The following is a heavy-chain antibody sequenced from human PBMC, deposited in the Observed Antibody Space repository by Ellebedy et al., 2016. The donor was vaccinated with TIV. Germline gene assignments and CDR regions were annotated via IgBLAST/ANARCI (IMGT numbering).Heavy chain of an antibody. Sequence: PGGSLRLSCAASGFPFSSFWMSWVRQAPGKGLEWVANTKEDGSEKYYVDSVRGRFTISRDNAKNSLYLQMNSLRDEDTAVYYCARGPRFGESSFDYWGQGTLVTVSS. CDR2: TKEDGSEK. J-gene: IGHJ4*02. V-gene: IGHV3-7*01. CDR1: GFPFSSFW. CDR3: ARGPRFGESSFDY. D-gene: IGHD3-10*01.